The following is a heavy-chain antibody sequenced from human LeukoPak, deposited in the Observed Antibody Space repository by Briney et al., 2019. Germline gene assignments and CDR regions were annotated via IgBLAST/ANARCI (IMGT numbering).Heavy chain of an antibody. CDR3: ARRPDADYYGSGFFDY. Sequence: ASVKVSCKASGGTFSSYAISWVRQAPGQGLEWMGGIIPIFGTANYAQKFQGRVTVTADKSTSTAYMELSSLRSEDTAVYYCARRPDADYYGSGFFDYWGQGTLVTVSS. V-gene: IGHV1-69*06. D-gene: IGHD3-10*01. J-gene: IGHJ4*02. CDR2: IIPIFGTA. CDR1: GGTFSSYA.